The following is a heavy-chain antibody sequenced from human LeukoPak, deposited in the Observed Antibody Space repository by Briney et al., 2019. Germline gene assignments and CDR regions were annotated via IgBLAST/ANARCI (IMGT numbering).Heavy chain of an antibody. D-gene: IGHD5-12*01. CDR2: IHYNGNT. V-gene: IGHV4-59*08. J-gene: IGHJ4*02. CDR3: ARWQYIGYDRSFDY. CDR1: GFTFSSYA. Sequence: PGGSLRLSCAASGFTFSSYAMSWVRQAPGKGLEWIGYIHYNGNTNYNPSLKSRVTITVDTSKNQFSLNLSSVTAADTAVYYCARWQYIGYDRSFDYWGQGTLVTVSS.